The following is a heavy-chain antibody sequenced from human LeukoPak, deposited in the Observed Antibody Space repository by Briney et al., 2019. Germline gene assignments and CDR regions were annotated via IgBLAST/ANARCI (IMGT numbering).Heavy chain of an antibody. J-gene: IGHJ3*02. CDR3: ARRDWVSGAVRAFDI. Sequence: PGGSLRLSCVGSGFMFSDYYMSWIRQAPGKGLEWVSYISNDSVDKYYVDSVRGRFTISRDNAKKSMYLQMSGLRVEDTAVYYCARRDWVSGAVRAFDIWGQGTMVTASS. D-gene: IGHD3-3*01. CDR1: GFMFSDYY. CDR2: ISNDSVDK. V-gene: IGHV3-11*04.